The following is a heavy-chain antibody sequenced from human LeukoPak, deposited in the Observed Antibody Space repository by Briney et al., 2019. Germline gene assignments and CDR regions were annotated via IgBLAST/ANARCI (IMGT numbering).Heavy chain of an antibody. CDR1: GFTFSGYS. CDR2: ISSSSSYI. J-gene: IGHJ4*02. D-gene: IGHD6-6*01. Sequence: GGSLRLPCAASGFTFSGYSMNWVRQAPGKGLEWVSSISSSSSYIYYADSVKGRFTISRDNAKNSLYLQMNSLRAEDTAVYYCARLHSSSSDDYWGQGTLVTVSS. CDR3: ARLHSSSSDDY. V-gene: IGHV3-21*01.